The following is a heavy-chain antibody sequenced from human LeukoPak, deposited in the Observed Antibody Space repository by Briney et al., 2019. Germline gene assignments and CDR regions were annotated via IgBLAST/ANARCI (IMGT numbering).Heavy chain of an antibody. J-gene: IGHJ4*02. Sequence: GSLRLSCAASGFPLSNHWMSWVRQAPGKGLEWVANIKQDGSEKYYVDSVKGRFTISRDNAKNSLYLQMNSLRAEDTAVYYCARAARSGWPNDYWGQGTLVTVSS. D-gene: IGHD6-19*01. CDR2: IKQDGSEK. CDR3: ARAARSGWPNDY. V-gene: IGHV3-7*03. CDR1: GFPLSNHW.